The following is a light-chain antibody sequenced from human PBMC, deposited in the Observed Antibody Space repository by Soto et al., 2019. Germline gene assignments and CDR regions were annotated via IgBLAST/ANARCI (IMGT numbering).Light chain of an antibody. CDR3: QQSYSSTWT. J-gene: IGKJ1*01. V-gene: IGKV1-39*01. CDR1: QSISTF. CDR2: ATS. Sequence: DIQMTQSPSSLSASVGERVTITCRPSQSISTFLNWYQQKPGTAPKLLMHATSIMQSGVPSRFSGSVSGTEFTLTISSLQPEDFATYYYQQSYSSTWTFGQGTKVESK.